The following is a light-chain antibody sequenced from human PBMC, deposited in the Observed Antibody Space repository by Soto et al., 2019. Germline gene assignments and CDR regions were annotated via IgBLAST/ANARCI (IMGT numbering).Light chain of an antibody. Sequence: EIVMTQSPATLSVSPGESATLSCRASQTISSNVAWYPQKPGQAPRLLVYGASTRATGIPARFRGSGSGTEFTLTISSLQSEDFVLYYCQQYNNWPITFGQGTQLDIK. CDR3: QQYNNWPIT. V-gene: IGKV3-15*01. CDR2: GAS. CDR1: QTISSN. J-gene: IGKJ5*01.